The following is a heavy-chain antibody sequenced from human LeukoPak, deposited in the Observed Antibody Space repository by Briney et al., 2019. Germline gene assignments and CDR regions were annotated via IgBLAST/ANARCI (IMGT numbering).Heavy chain of an antibody. CDR1: GFTFSRND. V-gene: IGHV3-23*01. J-gene: IGHJ4*02. Sequence: GGSLRLFCGASGFTFSRNDMLGVRQTPGKGLEWVSAVSSCGGRTFYAASVKGRFTISRDNSKDTLYLQMNSLRAEDTAVYYCAKETVDMAARAFDYWGQGTLVTVSS. D-gene: IGHD5-24*01. CDR3: AKETVDMAARAFDY. CDR2: VSSCGGRT.